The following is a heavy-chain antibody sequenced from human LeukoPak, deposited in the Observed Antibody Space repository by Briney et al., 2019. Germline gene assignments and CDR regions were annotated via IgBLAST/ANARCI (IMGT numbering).Heavy chain of an antibody. V-gene: IGHV1-24*01. D-gene: IGHD3-9*01. Sequence: ASVKVSCKISGYTLTDASMHWVRQAPGKGLEWMGGFDPEGGETICAQKFQGRVTMTEDPSADTAYMELRSLSSEDTAVYYCGIGRKFDWLLCHHWGQGTLVTVSS. CDR3: GIGRKFDWLLCHH. CDR1: GYTLTDAS. J-gene: IGHJ5*02. CDR2: FDPEGGET.